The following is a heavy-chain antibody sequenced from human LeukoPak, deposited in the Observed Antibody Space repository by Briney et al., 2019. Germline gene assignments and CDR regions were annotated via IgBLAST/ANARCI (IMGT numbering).Heavy chain of an antibody. CDR2: ISGSGGTT. CDR3: AKSSGYSGYAWFDP. V-gene: IGHV3-23*01. D-gene: IGHD5-12*01. J-gene: IGHJ5*02. CDR1: GFTFNNYA. Sequence: GGSLRLSCAASGFTFNNYAMNWVRQAPGKGLEWVSLISGSGGTTYYADSVKGRFTTSRDKSNNTLFLQMNSLRADDTALYYCAKSSGYSGYAWFDPWGQGTLVTVSS.